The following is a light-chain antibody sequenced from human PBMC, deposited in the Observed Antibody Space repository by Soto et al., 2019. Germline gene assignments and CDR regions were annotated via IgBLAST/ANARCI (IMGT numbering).Light chain of an antibody. V-gene: IGKV3-20*01. CDR2: GAS. CDR3: QQYGSSGT. Sequence: IVMTQSPATLSVSPWYRSTLSFRASQSVSSNFLAWYQEKPGQAPRLLIYGASNRATGIPDRFSGSGSGTDLTLTISRLEPEDFAVYYCQQYGSSGTFGQGTKVDIK. J-gene: IGKJ1*01. CDR1: QSVSSNF.